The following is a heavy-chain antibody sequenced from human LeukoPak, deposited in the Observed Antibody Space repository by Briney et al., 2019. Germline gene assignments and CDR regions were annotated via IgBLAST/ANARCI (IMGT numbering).Heavy chain of an antibody. V-gene: IGHV3-64*01. D-gene: IGHD3-10*01. CDR3: ARAARGYYFDY. J-gene: IGHJ4*02. Sequence: PGGSLRLSCVASGFTVSSNYMSWVRQAPGKGLEYVSAISSNGGSTYYANSVKGRFTISRDNSKNTLYLQMGSLRAEDMAVYYCARAARGYYFDYWGQGTLVTVSS. CDR1: GFTVSSNY. CDR2: ISSNGGST.